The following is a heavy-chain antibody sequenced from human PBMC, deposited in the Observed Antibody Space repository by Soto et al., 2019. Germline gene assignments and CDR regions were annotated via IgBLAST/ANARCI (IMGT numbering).Heavy chain of an antibody. Sequence: PGESLKISCKGSGYSFTSYWIGWVRQMPGKGLEWMGIIYPGDSDTRYSPSFQGQVTISADKSISTAYLQWSSLKASDTAMYYCARPVCSGGSCSLPYYFDYWGLGTLVTVSS. CDR2: IYPGDSDT. D-gene: IGHD2-15*01. CDR3: ARPVCSGGSCSLPYYFDY. V-gene: IGHV5-51*01. J-gene: IGHJ4*01. CDR1: GYSFTSYW.